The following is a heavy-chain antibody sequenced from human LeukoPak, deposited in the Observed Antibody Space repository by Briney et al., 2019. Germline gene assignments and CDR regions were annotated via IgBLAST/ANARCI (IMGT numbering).Heavy chain of an antibody. J-gene: IGHJ4*02. V-gene: IGHV3-23*01. CDR1: GFSFSSYA. Sequence: GGSLRLSCAASGFSFSSYAMTWARQAPVKGLEWVSAISGDGTRTYYADSVKGRFTISRDNSKNTLYLQMNSLRVEDTAVYYCAKEAMRKFDFDYWGQGTLVTVSS. D-gene: IGHD1-14*01. CDR2: ISGDGTRT. CDR3: AKEAMRKFDFDY.